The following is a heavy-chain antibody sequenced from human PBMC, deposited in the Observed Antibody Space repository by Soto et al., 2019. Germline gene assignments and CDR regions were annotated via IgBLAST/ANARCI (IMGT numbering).Heavy chain of an antibody. J-gene: IGHJ1*01. CDR1: GGSFSGYY. V-gene: IGHV4-34*01. D-gene: IGHD6-13*01. Sequence: SETLSLTCAVYGGSFSGYYWSWIRQPPGKGLEWIGEINHSGSTNYNPSLKSRVTISVDTSKNQFSLKLSSVTAADTAVYYCARGRGDSSSWSEYFQHWGQGTLFTVSS. CDR2: INHSGST. CDR3: ARGRGDSSSWSEYFQH.